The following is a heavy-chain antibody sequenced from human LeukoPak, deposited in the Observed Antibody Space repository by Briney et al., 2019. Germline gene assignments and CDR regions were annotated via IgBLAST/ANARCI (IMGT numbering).Heavy chain of an antibody. CDR2: VDPEDGET. J-gene: IGHJ6*03. CDR3: ATDQISVLRGIRVYMDV. V-gene: IGHV1-69-2*01. D-gene: IGHD5/OR15-5a*01. Sequence: ASVKVSCKASGYTFTDYYIHWVQQAPGKGLEWMGRVDPEDGETVYAEKFQGRVTITADTSTDTGYMELSSLRGEDTAVYYCATDQISVLRGIRVYMDVWGKGTSVTVSS. CDR1: GYTFTDYY.